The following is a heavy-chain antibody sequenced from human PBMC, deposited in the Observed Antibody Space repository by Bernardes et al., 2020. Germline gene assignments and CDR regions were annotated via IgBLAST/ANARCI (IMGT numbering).Heavy chain of an antibody. CDR2: MHYSGTT. Sequence: SETLSLTCTVSGGSISSYFWSWIRQPPGKGLEWIGSMHYSGTTKYNPSLKSRVTISVETSKNQFSLKLSSVTAADTAVYYCARVSGYSYGYDDYFDYWGQGTLVTVSS. V-gene: IGHV4-59*01. D-gene: IGHD5-18*01. CDR1: GGSISSYF. CDR3: ARVSGYSYGYDDYFDY. J-gene: IGHJ4*02.